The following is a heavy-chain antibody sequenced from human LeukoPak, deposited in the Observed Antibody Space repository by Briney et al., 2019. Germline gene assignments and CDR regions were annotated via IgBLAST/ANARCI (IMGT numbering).Heavy chain of an antibody. J-gene: IGHJ4*02. CDR2: INSDGSTT. V-gene: IGHV3-74*01. Sequence: GGSLRLSCADPGVTLSSYRMHWVRHAPGKGLVWVSRINSDGSTTTYADSVKGRFTISRDNAKNTLYLNMNSLRAEDTAVYYCARWGESPDWGQGTLVTVSS. CDR1: GVTLSSYR. D-gene: IGHD3-16*01. CDR3: ARWGESPD.